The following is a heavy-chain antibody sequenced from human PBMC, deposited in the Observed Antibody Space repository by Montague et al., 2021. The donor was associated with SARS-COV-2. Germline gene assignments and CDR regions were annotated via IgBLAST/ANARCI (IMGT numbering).Heavy chain of an antibody. CDR3: ARIRDYDILTGSYSGFDY. D-gene: IGHD3-9*01. CDR1: GFSLSTSGMC. J-gene: IGHJ4*02. Sequence: PALVKPTQTLTLTCTFSGFSLSTSGMCLSWIRQPPGKAREWLALIDWDDDKYYSPSLKTRLTISKDTSKNQVVPTMTNMDPVDTATYYCARIRDYDILTGSYSGFDYWGQGTQVTGSA. V-gene: IGHV2-70*01. CDR2: IDWDDDK.